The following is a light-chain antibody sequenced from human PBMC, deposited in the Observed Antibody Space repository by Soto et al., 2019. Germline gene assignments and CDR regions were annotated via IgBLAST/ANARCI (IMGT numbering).Light chain of an antibody. J-gene: IGLJ1*01. V-gene: IGLV2-11*01. CDR3: CSYAGTYTYV. CDR1: SSDVGGYNY. Sequence: QSALTQPRSVSGSPGQSVTISCTGTSSDVGGYNYVSWYQQHPGKAPKLMIYDVRKRPSGVPDRFSGSKSGNTASLTISGLQAEDEAEYYCCSYAGTYTYVFGIGTKVTVL. CDR2: DVR.